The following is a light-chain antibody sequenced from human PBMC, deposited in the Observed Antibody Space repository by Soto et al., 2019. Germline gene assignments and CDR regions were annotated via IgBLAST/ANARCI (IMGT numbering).Light chain of an antibody. CDR1: SSDVGGYNY. V-gene: IGLV2-14*01. J-gene: IGLJ1*01. Sequence: QSALTQPASVSGSPGQSITISCTGTSSDVGGYNYVSWYQQHPGKAPKLMIYEVSNRTSGVSNRFSGSKSGNTASLTISGLQAEDEADYYCSSYTSSSTLGFGTGTKLTVL. CDR3: SSYTSSSTLG. CDR2: EVS.